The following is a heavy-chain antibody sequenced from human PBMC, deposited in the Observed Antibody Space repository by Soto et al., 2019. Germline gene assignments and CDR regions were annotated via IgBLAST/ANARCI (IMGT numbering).Heavy chain of an antibody. D-gene: IGHD3-10*01. CDR1: GFTFSSYG. Sequence: GGSLRLSCAASGFTFSSYGMHWVRQAPGKGLEWVAVISYNGGKKYYGDSVKGRFTISRDNSEKMMYLQMNRLRAEDTAVYYCAKDHVGYYNGMDVWGQGTTVTVSS. J-gene: IGHJ6*02. V-gene: IGHV3-30*18. CDR2: ISYNGGKK. CDR3: AKDHVGYYNGMDV.